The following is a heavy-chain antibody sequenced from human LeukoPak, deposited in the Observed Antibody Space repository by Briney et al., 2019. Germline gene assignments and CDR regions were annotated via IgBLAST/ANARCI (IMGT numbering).Heavy chain of an antibody. CDR3: ARAIAVAGPTSFDY. J-gene: IGHJ4*02. CDR1: GYTFTSYD. D-gene: IGHD6-19*01. V-gene: IGHV1-8*01. Sequence: GASVKVSCKASGYTFTSYDINWVRQATGQGLEWMGWMNPNSGSTGYAQKFQGRVTMTRNTSISTAYMELSSLRSEDTAVYYCARAIAVAGPTSFDYWGQGTLVTVSS. CDR2: MNPNSGST.